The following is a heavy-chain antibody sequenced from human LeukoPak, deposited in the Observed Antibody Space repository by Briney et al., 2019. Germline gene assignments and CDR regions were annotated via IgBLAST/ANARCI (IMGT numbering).Heavy chain of an antibody. D-gene: IGHD2-2*01. V-gene: IGHV3-64D*06. J-gene: IGHJ4*02. CDR1: GFTFSSYA. CDR3: VKALGYCSSTSCYTFDY. CDR2: ISSNGGST. Sequence: GGSLRLSCSASGFTFSSYAMHWVRQAPGKGLEYVSAISSNGGSTYCADSVKGRFTISRDNSKNTLYLQMSSLRAEDTAVYYCVKALGYCSSTSCYTFDYWGQGTLVTVSS.